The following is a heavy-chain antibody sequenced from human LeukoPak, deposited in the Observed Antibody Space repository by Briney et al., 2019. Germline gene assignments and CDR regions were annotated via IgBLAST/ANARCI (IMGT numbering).Heavy chain of an antibody. Sequence: PSETLSLTCTVSGGSISSSSYYWGWIRQPPGKGLEWIGSIYYSGSTYYNPSLKSRVTISVGTSKNQFSLKLSSVTAADTAVYYCASGYGDYDDHWGQGTLVTVSS. CDR2: IYYSGST. J-gene: IGHJ4*02. CDR1: GGSISSSSYY. CDR3: ASGYGDYDDH. V-gene: IGHV4-39*01. D-gene: IGHD4-17*01.